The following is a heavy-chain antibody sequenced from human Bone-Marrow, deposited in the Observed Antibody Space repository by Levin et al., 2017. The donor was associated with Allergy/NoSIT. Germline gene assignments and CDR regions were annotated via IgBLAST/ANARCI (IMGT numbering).Heavy chain of an antibody. V-gene: IGHV4-30-4*01. D-gene: IGHD2-15*01. CDR2: IHHSGIT. CDR1: GSSISDGDYY. CDR3: VRDRYYGMDV. Sequence: SETLSLTCSVSGSSISDGDYYWSWFRQPPGKGLECIGYIHHSGITYSNPSLKSRVIMSLDTSKNQFSLSLSSVTAADTAVYYCVRDRYYGMDVWGQGTTVTVSS. J-gene: IGHJ6*02.